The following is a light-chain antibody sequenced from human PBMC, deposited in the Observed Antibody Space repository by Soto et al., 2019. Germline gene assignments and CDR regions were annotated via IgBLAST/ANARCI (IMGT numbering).Light chain of an antibody. CDR1: QSVTNTY. J-gene: IGKJ1*01. CDR2: DAS. Sequence: EIVLTQSPGTLSLTPGERVTLSCRASQSVTNTYLAWYQQKPGQAPRLLIYDASTRATGIPDRFSGSGSGTDFTLTISRLEPEDFAVYYCQQYGSSSWTFGQGTKVDIK. CDR3: QQYGSSSWT. V-gene: IGKV3-20*01.